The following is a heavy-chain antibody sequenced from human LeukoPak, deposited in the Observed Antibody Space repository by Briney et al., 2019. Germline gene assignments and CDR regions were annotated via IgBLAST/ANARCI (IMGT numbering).Heavy chain of an antibody. J-gene: IGHJ4*02. CDR2: IYYSGST. CDR1: GGSISSYY. CDR3: ARSSGWYIDY. Sequence: PSETLSLTCTVSGGSISSYYWSWIRQPPGKGLEWIGYIYYSGSTNYNPSLKSRVTISVDTSKNQFSLKLSSVTAADTAVYYCARSSGWYIDYWGQGTLVPVSS. D-gene: IGHD6-19*01. V-gene: IGHV4-59*01.